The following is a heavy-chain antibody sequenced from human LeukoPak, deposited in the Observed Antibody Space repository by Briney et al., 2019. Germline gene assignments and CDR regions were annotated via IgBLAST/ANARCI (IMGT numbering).Heavy chain of an antibody. CDR3: ARLPYYYDSSGYYSYLDYFDY. CDR2: INHSGST. J-gene: IGHJ4*02. D-gene: IGHD3-22*01. V-gene: IGHV4-34*01. Sequence: SETLSLTCAVYGGSFSGYYWSWIRQPPGKGLEWIGEINHSGSTNYNPSLKSRVTISVDTSKNQFSLKLSSVTAADTAVYYCARLPYYYDSSGYYSYLDYFDYWGQGTLVTVSS. CDR1: GGSFSGYY.